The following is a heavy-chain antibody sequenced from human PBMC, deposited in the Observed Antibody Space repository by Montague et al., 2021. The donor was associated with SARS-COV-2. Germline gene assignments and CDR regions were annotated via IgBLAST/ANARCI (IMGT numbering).Heavy chain of an antibody. CDR2: LYYSGST. CDR1: DDSMGGYY. V-gene: IGHV4-59*01. D-gene: IGHD2-2*01. Sequence: SETLSLTCNVSDDSMGGYYWSWIRQSPGKGLEWIGFLYYSGSTSTNPSPRSRVTISADTSKNQVSLKMTSVTTADTAVYYCARASVECSSTTCDRPYYYDLAVWGQGTTVTVSS. CDR3: ARASVECSSTTCDRPYYYDLAV. J-gene: IGHJ6*02.